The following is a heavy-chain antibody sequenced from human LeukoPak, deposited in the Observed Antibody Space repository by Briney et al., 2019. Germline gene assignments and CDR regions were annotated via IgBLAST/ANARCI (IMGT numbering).Heavy chain of an antibody. CDR2: ISSNGGST. Sequence: GGSLRLSCAASGFTFSSYAMHWVRQAPGKGLEYVSAISSNGGSTYYANSVKGRFTISRDNSKNTLYLQMGSLRAEDMAVYYCARGSSGYYFWGQGTLVTVSS. CDR3: ARGSSGYYF. D-gene: IGHD3-22*01. V-gene: IGHV3-64*01. CDR1: GFTFSSYA. J-gene: IGHJ4*02.